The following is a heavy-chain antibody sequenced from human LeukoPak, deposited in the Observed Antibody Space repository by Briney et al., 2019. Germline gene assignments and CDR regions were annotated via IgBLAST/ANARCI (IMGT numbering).Heavy chain of an antibody. V-gene: IGHV3-7*01. CDR1: GFTFSSYW. CDR3: ARFGSGSYNDY. J-gene: IGHJ4*02. D-gene: IGHD3-10*01. CDR2: IKQDGSDK. Sequence: GGSLRLSCAASGFTFSSYWMTWVRQAPGKGLEWVANIKQDGSDKYYVDSVKGRFTISRDDAKNSLYLQMNSLRAEDTAVYYCARFGSGSYNDYWGQGTLVTVSS.